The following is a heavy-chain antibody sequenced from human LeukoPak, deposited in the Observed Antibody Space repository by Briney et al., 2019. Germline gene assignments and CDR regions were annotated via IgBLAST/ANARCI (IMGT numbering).Heavy chain of an antibody. V-gene: IGHV1-8*03. Sequence: VASVKVSCKASGYTFTSYDINWVRQATGQGLEWMGWMNPNSGNTGYAQKFQGRVTITRNTSISTAYMELSSLRSEDTAVYYCARDPVRGVYYYYYYYMDVWGKGTTVTVSS. J-gene: IGHJ6*03. D-gene: IGHD3-10*01. CDR1: GYTFTSYD. CDR2: MNPNSGNT. CDR3: ARDPVRGVYYYYYYYMDV.